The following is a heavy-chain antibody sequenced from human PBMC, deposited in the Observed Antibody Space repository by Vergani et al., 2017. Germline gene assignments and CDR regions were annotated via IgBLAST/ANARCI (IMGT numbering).Heavy chain of an antibody. V-gene: IGHV4-39*02. Sequence: QLQLQESGPGLVKPSETLSLTCTVSGGSISSSSYYWGWIRQPPGKGLEWIGSIYYSGSTYYNPSLKSRVTISVDTSKNQFSLKLSSVTAADTAVYYCARDRGVDSSGYRLPTDFDYWGQGTLVTVSS. CDR3: ARDRGVDSSGYRLPTDFDY. J-gene: IGHJ4*02. CDR1: GGSISSSSYY. CDR2: IYYSGST. D-gene: IGHD3-22*01.